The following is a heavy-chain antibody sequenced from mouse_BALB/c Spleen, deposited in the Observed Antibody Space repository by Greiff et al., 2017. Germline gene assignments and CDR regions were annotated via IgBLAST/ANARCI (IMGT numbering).Heavy chain of an antibody. V-gene: IGHV5-12-2*01. D-gene: IGHD1-2*01. J-gene: IGHJ1*01. CDR1: GFTFSSYT. Sequence: DVKLVESGGGLVQPGGSLKLSCAASGFTFSSYTMSWVRQTPEKRLEWVAYISNGGGSTYYPDTVKGRFTISRDNAKNTLYLQMSSLKSEDTAMYYCARPHYYWYFDVWGAGTTVTVSS. CDR2: ISNGGGST. CDR3: ARPHYYWYFDV.